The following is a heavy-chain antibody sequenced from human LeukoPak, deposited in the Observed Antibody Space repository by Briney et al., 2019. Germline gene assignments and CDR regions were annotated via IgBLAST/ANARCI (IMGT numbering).Heavy chain of an antibody. D-gene: IGHD3-10*01. Sequence: GGSLRLSCAASGFTFSSYSMNWVRQAPGKGLEWVSSISSSSSYIYYADSVKGRFTISRDNAKNSLYLQMNSLRAEDTAVYYCARDLGGSSYPNWFDPWGQGTLVTVSS. J-gene: IGHJ5*02. CDR2: ISSSSSYI. CDR1: GFTFSSYS. V-gene: IGHV3-21*01. CDR3: ARDLGGSSYPNWFDP.